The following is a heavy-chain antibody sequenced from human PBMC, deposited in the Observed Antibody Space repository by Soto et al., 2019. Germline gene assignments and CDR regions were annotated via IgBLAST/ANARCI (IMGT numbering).Heavy chain of an antibody. V-gene: IGHV3-48*01. J-gene: IGHJ6*02. CDR2: ISSSSSTI. CDR1: GFTFSSYS. D-gene: IGHD6-19*01. Sequence: GGSLRLSCAASGFTFSSYSMNWVRQAPGKGLEWVSYISSSSSTIYYADSVKGRFTISRDNAKNSLYLQMNSLRAEDTAVYYCAYCSGHLYSMDVWGQGTTVTFSS. CDR3: AYCSGHLYSMDV.